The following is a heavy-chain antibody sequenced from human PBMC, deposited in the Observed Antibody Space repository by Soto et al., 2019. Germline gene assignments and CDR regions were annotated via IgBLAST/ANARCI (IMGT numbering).Heavy chain of an antibody. D-gene: IGHD2-21*01. V-gene: IGHV4-39*01. CDR2: ILYSGTT. CDR3: ARLGWGNGDSDY. J-gene: IGHJ4*02. CDR1: GGSISKSSYF. Sequence: QLQLQESGPGLVKSSETLSLTCTVSGGSISKSSYFWGWIRQAPGKGLEWIASILYSGTTSYNSSLKSRVAISVDTSKNQSSLELNSVTAADTAVYYCARLGWGNGDSDYWGQGTLVTVSS.